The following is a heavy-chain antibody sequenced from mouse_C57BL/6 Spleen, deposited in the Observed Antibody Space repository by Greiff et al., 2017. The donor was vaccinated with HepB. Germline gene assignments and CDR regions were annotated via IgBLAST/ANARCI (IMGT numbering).Heavy chain of an antibody. Sequence: VHVKQSGPELVKPGASVKISCKASGYSFTGYYMNWVKQSPEKSLEWIGEINPSTGGTTYNQKFKAKATLTVDKSSSTAYMQLKSLTSEDSAVYYCARSLLYYYGSSYDAMDYWGQGTSVTVSS. CDR2: INPSTGGT. V-gene: IGHV1-42*01. CDR3: ARSLLYYYGSSYDAMDY. CDR1: GYSFTGYY. D-gene: IGHD1-1*01. J-gene: IGHJ4*01.